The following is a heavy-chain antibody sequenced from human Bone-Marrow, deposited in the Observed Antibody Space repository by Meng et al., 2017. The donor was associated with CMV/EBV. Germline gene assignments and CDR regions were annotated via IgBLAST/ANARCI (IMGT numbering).Heavy chain of an antibody. CDR1: GFTFSDHY. D-gene: IGHD3-3*01. CDR3: ARDGGLPDAFDI. V-gene: IGHV3-72*01. CDR2: TRNKANSYTT. Sequence: GESLKISCAASGFTFSDHYMDWVRQAPGKGLEWVGRTRNKANSYTTEYAASVKGRFTISRDDSKNSLYLQMNSLRAEDTAVYYCARDGGLPDAFDIWGQGTMVTVSS. J-gene: IGHJ3*02.